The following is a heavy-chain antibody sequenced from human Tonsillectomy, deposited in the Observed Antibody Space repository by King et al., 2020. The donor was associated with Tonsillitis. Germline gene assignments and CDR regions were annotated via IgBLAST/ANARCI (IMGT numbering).Heavy chain of an antibody. V-gene: IGHV1-2*02. CDR3: ARSGITMVRGRHWFDP. CDR2: INPNSGGP. J-gene: IGHJ5*02. CDR1: GYTFTGYY. D-gene: IGHD3-10*01. Sequence: VQLVESGAEVKKPGASVKFSCKASGYTFTGYYMHWVRQAPGQGLKWMGWINPNSGGPNNAQKFQGRVTMTRDTSISTAYMELSRLRSDDTAVYYCARSGITMVRGRHWFDPWGQGTLVIVSS.